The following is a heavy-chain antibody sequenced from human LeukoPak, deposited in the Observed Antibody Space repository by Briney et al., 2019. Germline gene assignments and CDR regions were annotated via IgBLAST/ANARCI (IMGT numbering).Heavy chain of an antibody. CDR3: TTDYGGNSREDY. CDR2: IKSKTDGGTT. J-gene: IGHJ4*02. CDR1: GFTFSNAW. Sequence: PGGSLRLSCAASGFTFSNAWMSWVRQAPGKGLEWVGRIKSKTDGGTTDYAAPVKGRFTISRDDSKNALYLQMNSLKTEDTAVYYCTTDYGGNSREDYWGQGTLVTVSS. V-gene: IGHV3-15*01. D-gene: IGHD4-23*01.